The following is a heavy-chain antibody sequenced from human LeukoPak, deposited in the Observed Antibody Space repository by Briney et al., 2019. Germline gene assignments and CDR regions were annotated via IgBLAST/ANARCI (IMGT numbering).Heavy chain of an antibody. Sequence: SVTVSCKASGGTFINYAISWVRQAPGQGLEWMGGIIPIFGTANYAQKFQGRVTITADESTSTAYMELSSLRSEDTAVYYCARVDGGPEHLDWLLRNWGQGTLVTVSS. CDR1: GGTFINYA. D-gene: IGHD3-9*01. V-gene: IGHV1-69*01. CDR3: ARVDGGPEHLDWLLRN. CDR2: IIPIFGTA. J-gene: IGHJ4*02.